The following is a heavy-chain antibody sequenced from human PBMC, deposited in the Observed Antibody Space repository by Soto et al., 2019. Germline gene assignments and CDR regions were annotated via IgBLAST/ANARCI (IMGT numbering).Heavy chain of an antibody. V-gene: IGHV3-74*03. CDR2: INNDGSST. CDR1: GFTFSTYW. J-gene: IGHJ6*02. CDR3: AREPLIGTSAYVLDV. D-gene: IGHD1-7*01. Sequence: EVQLVESGGGLVQPGGSLRLSCAASGFTFSTYWMHWVRQPPGKGLAWVSRINNDGSSTAYADSVKGRFTISRDNAQSTVYLQRNSLRSEDTAVFYCAREPLIGTSAYVLDVWGQGTTVSVSS.